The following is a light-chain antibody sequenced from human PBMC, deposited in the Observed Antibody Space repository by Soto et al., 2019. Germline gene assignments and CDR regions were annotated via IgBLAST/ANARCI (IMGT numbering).Light chain of an antibody. J-gene: IGKJ3*01. V-gene: IGKV3-11*01. Sequence: EIVLTQSPATLSLSPGERATLSCRASQSLSNFLAWYQQKPGQAPMLLIYDASNRATCIPVRFSGSGSGTDCSFNISSLEPEDFAVYYCQQRSNLFSFGPGTTVEIK. CDR1: QSLSNF. CDR2: DAS. CDR3: QQRSNLFS.